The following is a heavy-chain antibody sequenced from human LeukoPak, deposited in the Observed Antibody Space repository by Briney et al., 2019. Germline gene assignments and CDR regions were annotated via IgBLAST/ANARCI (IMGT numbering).Heavy chain of an antibody. D-gene: IGHD2-21*02. CDR1: GFIFTGYF. CDR2: IGTTSGAI. CDR3: ARFRTWGDKAFDY. V-gene: IGHV3-48*01. J-gene: IGHJ4*02. Sequence: GGSLRLSCAASGFIFTGYFMSWVRQAPGKGLEWVSYIGTTSGAIYYADSVKGRFTISRDSAKNSLYLQMNSLRAEDTAVYYCARFRTWGDKAFDYWGQGTLVTVSS.